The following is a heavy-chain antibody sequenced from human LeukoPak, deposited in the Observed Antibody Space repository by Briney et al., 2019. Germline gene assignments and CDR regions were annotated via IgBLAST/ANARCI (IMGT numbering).Heavy chain of an antibody. CDR1: GGSISTSY. Sequence: SETLSLTRTISGGSISTSYWGWIRQPPGKGLECLGYIFYSGRTNYNPSLKSRVTISIDSSENQLSLKLTSVSAADTAVYYCARMLGREAYPLDHWGQGTLVTVSS. V-gene: IGHV4-59*01. D-gene: IGHD3-16*01. CDR2: IFYSGRT. J-gene: IGHJ4*02. CDR3: ARMLGREAYPLDH.